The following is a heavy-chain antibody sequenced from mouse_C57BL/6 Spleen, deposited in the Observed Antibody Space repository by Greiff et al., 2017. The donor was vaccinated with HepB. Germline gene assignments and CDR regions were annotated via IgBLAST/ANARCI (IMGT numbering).Heavy chain of an antibody. V-gene: IGHV2-6-1*01. CDR2: IWSDGST. D-gene: IGHD1-1*01. Sequence: VQLQQSGPGLVAPSQSLSITCTVSGFSLTSYGVHWVRQPPGKGLEWLVVIWSDGSTTYNSALKSRLSISKDNSKSQVFLKMNSLQTDDTAMYYCARHAGSNYYGSSWGYFDVWGTGTTVTVSS. CDR3: ARHAGSNYYGSSWGYFDV. J-gene: IGHJ1*03. CDR1: GFSLTSYG.